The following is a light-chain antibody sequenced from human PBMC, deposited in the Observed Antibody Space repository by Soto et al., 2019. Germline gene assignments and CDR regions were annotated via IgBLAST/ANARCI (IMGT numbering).Light chain of an antibody. CDR2: GAS. V-gene: IGKV3-15*01. Sequence: EIVMTQSPAPLSVSPGERATLSSRASQSLSNNIAWYRQEPGQAPRLRIYGASTRATGIPARLSGCGSGTEFTLTISSLQSEDCAVYCCQQYNSWPLTVGGGTKVAIK. CDR1: QSLSNN. J-gene: IGKJ4*01. CDR3: QQYNSWPLT.